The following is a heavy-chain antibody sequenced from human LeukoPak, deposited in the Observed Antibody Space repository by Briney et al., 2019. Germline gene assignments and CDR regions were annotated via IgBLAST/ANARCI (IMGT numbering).Heavy chain of an antibody. CDR2: TFPGHSYS. CDR3: ASGPGGELREDAFDI. D-gene: IGHD1-26*01. Sequence: GESLKISCNGSGYNFTHYWIVWVRQMPGKGLEWMGMTFPGHSYSIYSPSFQGQVTMSVDKSITTAYLQWSSLKASDTAMYYCASGPGGELREDAFDIWGQGTMVTVSS. J-gene: IGHJ3*02. CDR1: GYNFTHYW. V-gene: IGHV5-51*01.